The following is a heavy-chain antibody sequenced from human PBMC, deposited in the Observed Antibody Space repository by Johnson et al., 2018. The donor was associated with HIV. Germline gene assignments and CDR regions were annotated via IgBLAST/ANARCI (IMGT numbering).Heavy chain of an antibody. Sequence: QVQLVESGGGVVQPGRSLRLSCAASGFTFSSYGMHWVRQAPGKGLEWVAVISYDGSNKYYADSVKGRFTISRDNSKNSLNLQMNSLRAEDTAVYYCTTHSSSWADAFDVW. CDR2: ISYDGSNK. J-gene: IGHJ3*01. V-gene: IGHV3-30*03. CDR1: GFTFSSYG. CDR3: TTHSSSWADAFDV. D-gene: IGHD6-13*01.